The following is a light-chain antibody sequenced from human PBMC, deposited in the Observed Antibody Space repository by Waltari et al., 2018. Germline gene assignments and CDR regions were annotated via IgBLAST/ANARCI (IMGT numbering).Light chain of an antibody. CDR2: WAS. Sequence: DIVMTQSPDSLAVSLGERATINCRSSQSILFRSTNKNYLSWYQQKTGQPPKLLIYWASVRDSGVPDRFSGSGSGSDFTLTISSLQAEDVAVYYCQKYYTAPATFGPGTKVDVK. CDR3: QKYYTAPAT. J-gene: IGKJ3*01. V-gene: IGKV4-1*01. CDR1: QSILFRSTNKNY.